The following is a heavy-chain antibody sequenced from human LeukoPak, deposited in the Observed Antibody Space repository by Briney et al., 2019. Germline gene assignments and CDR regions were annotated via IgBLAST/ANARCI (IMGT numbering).Heavy chain of an antibody. Sequence: GGSLRLSCVAARFAFSTFPMSWVRQAPGKGLEWVSAVSGSGGHTFYLDSAKGRVTISRDNSKKTLYLQMNSLRVDDTAVYYCAKGGASVTDAPHGDVVTTTLDGFDIWGQGTMVTVSS. V-gene: IGHV3-23*01. D-gene: IGHD4-17*01. J-gene: IGHJ3*02. CDR1: RFAFSTFP. CDR2: VSGSGGHT. CDR3: AKGGASVTDAPHGDVVTTTLDGFDI.